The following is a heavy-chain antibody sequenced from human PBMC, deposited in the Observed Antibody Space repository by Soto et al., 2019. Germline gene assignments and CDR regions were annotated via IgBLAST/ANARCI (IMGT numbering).Heavy chain of an antibody. CDR3: ARVSTILC. V-gene: IGHV1-18*01. D-gene: IGHD5-12*01. CDR2: ISAYNGNT. J-gene: IGHJ4*02. CDR1: CFTLTNSG. Sequence: GAPRKGSPKGFCFTLTNSGISWVRQAPGQGLEWMGWISAYNGNTNYAQKLQGRVTMTTDTSTSTAYMELSSLRSEDTAVYYCARVSTILCWGQGTLVTVSS.